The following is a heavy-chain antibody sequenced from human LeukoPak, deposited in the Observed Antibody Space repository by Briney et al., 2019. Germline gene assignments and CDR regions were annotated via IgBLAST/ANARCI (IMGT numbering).Heavy chain of an antibody. Sequence: GGSLRLSCAASGFTFSSYWMNWVRQAPGKGLEWVAIIKEDGSQTYYVDSVKGRFTISRDNGKNSLYLQMNSLRAEDTAVYVRDPSGSSSGWYYFDYWGQGALVSVSS. CDR1: GFTFSSYW. J-gene: IGHJ4*02. CDR3: DPSGSSSGWYYFDY. V-gene: IGHV3-7*03. CDR2: IKEDGSQT. D-gene: IGHD6-19*01.